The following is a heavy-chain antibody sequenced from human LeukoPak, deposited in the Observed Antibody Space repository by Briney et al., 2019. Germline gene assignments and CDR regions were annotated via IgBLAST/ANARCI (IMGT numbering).Heavy chain of an antibody. J-gene: IGHJ4*02. CDR2: ISYHGINK. Sequence: GRSLRLSCAASGFTFSSYGMHWVRQAPGKGLEWVAVISYHGINKYYADSVVGRFTISRDNSRNTLYLQMNGLRAEDTAVYYCARGYYDFWSGYSEPYYFDYWGQGTLVTVSS. V-gene: IGHV3-30*03. D-gene: IGHD3-3*01. CDR3: ARGYYDFWSGYSEPYYFDY. CDR1: GFTFSSYG.